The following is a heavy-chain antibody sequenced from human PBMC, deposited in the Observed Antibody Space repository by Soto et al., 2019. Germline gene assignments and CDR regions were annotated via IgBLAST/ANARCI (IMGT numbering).Heavy chain of an antibody. V-gene: IGHV3-64D*08. D-gene: IGHD1-26*01. CDR3: VTATGYYGF. J-gene: IGHJ4*02. CDR2: ITSDGLKT. Sequence: LRLSCSASGFTFSNYAMNWVRQAPGRRLEYVAAITSDGLKTYYPDSVRGRFTISRDNSKNTLYLQISSLTTDDTALYYCVTATGYYGFWGQGALVTVSS. CDR1: GFTFSNYA.